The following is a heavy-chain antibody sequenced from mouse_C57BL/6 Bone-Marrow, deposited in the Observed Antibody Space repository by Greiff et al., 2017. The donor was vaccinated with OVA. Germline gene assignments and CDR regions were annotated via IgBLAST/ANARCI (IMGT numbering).Heavy chain of an antibody. D-gene: IGHD1-1*01. Sequence: VQLQQSGPELVKPGASVKISCKASGYAFSSSWMNWVKQRPGKGLEWIGRIYPGDGDTNYNGKFKGQATLTADKSSSTAYMQLSSLTSEDSAVYFCAWSYYQVHFDYWGQGTTLTVSS. J-gene: IGHJ2*01. CDR1: GYAFSSSW. CDR2: IYPGDGDT. CDR3: AWSYYQVHFDY. V-gene: IGHV1-82*01.